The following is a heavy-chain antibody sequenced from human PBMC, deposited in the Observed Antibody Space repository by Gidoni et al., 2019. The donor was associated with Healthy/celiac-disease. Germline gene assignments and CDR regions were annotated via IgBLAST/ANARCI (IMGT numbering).Heavy chain of an antibody. J-gene: IGHJ6*02. V-gene: IGHV4-34*01. D-gene: IGHD2-2*01. CDR1: GGSFSGYY. Sequence: QVQLQQWGAGLLKPSETLSLTCAVSGGSFSGYYWSWIRQPPGKGLEWIGEINHSGSTNYNPSLKSRVTISVDTSKNQFSLKLSSVTAADTAVYYCARGGPAARRKYYYYGMDVWGQGTTVTVSS. CDR2: INHSGST. CDR3: ARGGPAARRKYYYYGMDV.